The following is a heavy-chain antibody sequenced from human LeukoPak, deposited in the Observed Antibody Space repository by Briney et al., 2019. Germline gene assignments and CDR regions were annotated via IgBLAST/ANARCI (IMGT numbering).Heavy chain of an antibody. CDR1: GFTFSSYG. CDR2: ISSSSSTI. J-gene: IGHJ4*02. D-gene: IGHD3-22*01. CDR3: ARAVFGSSGYDSNFDY. Sequence: PGGSLRLSCAASGFTFSSYGMHWVRQAPGKGLEWVSYISSSSSTIYYADSVEGRFTITRDNAKNSLYLQINSLRAEDTAVYYCARAVFGSSGYDSNFDYWGQGTLVTVSS. V-gene: IGHV3-48*04.